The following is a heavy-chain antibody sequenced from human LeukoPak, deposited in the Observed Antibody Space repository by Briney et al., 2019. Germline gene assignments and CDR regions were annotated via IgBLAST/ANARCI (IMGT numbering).Heavy chain of an antibody. Sequence: ASVKVSCKASGYTFTGYYMHWVRQAPGQGLEWMGWINPNSGGTNYAQKFQGRVTMTRDTSISTAYMELSRPRSDDTAVYYCARRYFDWRYGMDVWGQGTTVTVSS. CDR1: GYTFTGYY. CDR2: INPNSGGT. J-gene: IGHJ6*02. CDR3: ARRYFDWRYGMDV. V-gene: IGHV1-2*02. D-gene: IGHD3-9*01.